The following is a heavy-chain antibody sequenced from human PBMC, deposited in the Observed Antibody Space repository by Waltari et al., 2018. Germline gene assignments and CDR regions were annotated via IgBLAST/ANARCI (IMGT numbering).Heavy chain of an antibody. D-gene: IGHD6-13*01. V-gene: IGHV3-23*03. CDR1: GFTFSSYA. CDR3: AKFWRAGTGSAFDI. CDR2: IYSDGST. J-gene: IGHJ3*02. Sequence: EVQLLESGGGLVQPGGSLRLSCAASGFTFSSYAMSWVRQAPGKGLEWVSVIYSDGSTYYPDSVKGRFTISRDNSKNTLDLQMNSLRAEDTAVYYCAKFWRAGTGSAFDIWGQGTMVTVSS.